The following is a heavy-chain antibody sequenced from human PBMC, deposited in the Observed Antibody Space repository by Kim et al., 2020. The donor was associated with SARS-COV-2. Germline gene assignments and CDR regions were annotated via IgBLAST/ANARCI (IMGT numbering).Heavy chain of an antibody. CDR1: GYTFTSYG. V-gene: IGHV1-18*01. Sequence: ASVKVSCKASGYTFTSYGISWVRQAPGQGLEWMGWISAYNGNTNYAQKLQGRVTMTTDTSTSTAYMELRSLRSDDTAVYYCASPTPYDYIWGSYRHHDAFDIWGQGTMVTVSS. J-gene: IGHJ3*02. CDR2: ISAYNGNT. D-gene: IGHD3-16*02. CDR3: ASPTPYDYIWGSYRHHDAFDI.